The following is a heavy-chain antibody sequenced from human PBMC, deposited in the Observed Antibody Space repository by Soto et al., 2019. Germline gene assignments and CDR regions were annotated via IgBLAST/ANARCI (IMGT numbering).Heavy chain of an antibody. J-gene: IGHJ5*02. V-gene: IGHV1-18*01. CDR3: AMHWVDTYYYGSGSFGWFDP. CDR1: GYTFTSYG. Sequence: QVQLVQSGAEVKKPGASVKVSCKASGYTFTSYGISWVRQAPGQGLEWMGWISAYNGNTTYAQKLQGRVTMTTDTSTSTAYMELRSLRSDDTAVYYCAMHWVDTYYYGSGSFGWFDPWGQGTLVTVSS. D-gene: IGHD3-10*01. CDR2: ISAYNGNT.